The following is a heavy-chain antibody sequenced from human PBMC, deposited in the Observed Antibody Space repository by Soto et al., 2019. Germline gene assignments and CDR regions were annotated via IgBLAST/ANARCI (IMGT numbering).Heavy chain of an antibody. D-gene: IGHD6-6*01. J-gene: IGHJ6*02. V-gene: IGHV4-30-2*01. CDR3: ARGSSSYYDYGMDV. CDR1: GDSISRGGYS. CDR2: IYDSGST. Sequence: SETLSLTXAVSGDSISRGGYSWTWIRQPPGKALEWIGNIYDSGSTSYNPSLKSRVTISVDTSKNQFSLRLTSVTAADTAVYFCARGSSSYYDYGMDVWGQGTTVTVSS.